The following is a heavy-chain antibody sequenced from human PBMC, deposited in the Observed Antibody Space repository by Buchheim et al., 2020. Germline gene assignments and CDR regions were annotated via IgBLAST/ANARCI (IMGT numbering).Heavy chain of an antibody. CDR2: INPNDGTT. CDR1: GYTFIRHY. J-gene: IGHJ4*02. D-gene: IGHD3-10*01. CDR3: ARVYRPERAGDG. Sequence: QVQPVQSGAEVKSPGASVKVSCKASGYTFIRHYMQWVRRAPGQGLEWMGIINPNDGTTSSAQKFWGRITMTRDTSTSTVYMELSSLRFEDTAVYYCARVYRPERAGDGWGQGTL. V-gene: IGHV1-46*01.